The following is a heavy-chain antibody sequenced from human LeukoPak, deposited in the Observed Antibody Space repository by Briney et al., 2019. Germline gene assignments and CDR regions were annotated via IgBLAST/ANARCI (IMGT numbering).Heavy chain of an antibody. CDR1: GGSISSSSGNC. D-gene: IGHD4-23*01. J-gene: IGHJ4*02. CDR3: ARNGGNSDFDY. Sequence: SETLSLTCAVSGGSISSSSGNCWTWVRQPPGKGLEWIGEIYHSGSTNYNPSHKSRVTMLLDKSKNQFSLKLSSVTAADTAVYYCARNGGNSDFDYWGQGTLVTVSS. V-gene: IGHV4-4*02. CDR2: IYHSGST.